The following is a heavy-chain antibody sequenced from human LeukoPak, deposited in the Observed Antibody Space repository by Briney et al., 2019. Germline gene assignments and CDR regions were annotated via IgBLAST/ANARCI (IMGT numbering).Heavy chain of an antibody. D-gene: IGHD2-15*01. Sequence: GSGPTLVKPTQTLTLTCTFSGFSLSTSGVGVGWIRQPPGKALEWLALIYWDDDKRYSPSLKSRLTIAKDTSKNQVVLTMTNMDPVDTATYFCAHRHCSGGSCYSLSPLDYWGQGALVTVSS. CDR1: GFSLSTSGVG. V-gene: IGHV2-5*02. CDR3: AHRHCSGGSCYSLSPLDY. CDR2: IYWDDDK. J-gene: IGHJ4*02.